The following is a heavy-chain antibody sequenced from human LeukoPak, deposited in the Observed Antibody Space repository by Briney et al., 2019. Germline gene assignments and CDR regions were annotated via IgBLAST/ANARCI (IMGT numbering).Heavy chain of an antibody. D-gene: IGHD5-24*01. CDR1: GGSISSYY. CDR3: AGRLWRRDGYNLSAFDI. J-gene: IGHJ3*02. V-gene: IGHV4-59*01. CDR2: IYYSGST. Sequence: KPSETPSLTCTVSGGSISSYYWNWIRQPPGKGLEWIGYIYYSGSTNYNPSLKRRVTISVDTSKNQFSLKLSSVTAADTAVYYCAGRLWRRDGYNLSAFDIWGQGTMVTVSS.